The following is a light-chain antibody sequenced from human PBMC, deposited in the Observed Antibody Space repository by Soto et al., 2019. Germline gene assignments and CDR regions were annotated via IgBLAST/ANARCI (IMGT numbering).Light chain of an antibody. CDR2: KAS. CDR1: QSMSTW. CDR3: QQYDGYPWT. Sequence: DIQMTQSPSTLSAYVGDRVTITCRASQSMSTWLAWYQQKPGKAPKLLIYKASSLETGVPSRFSGSGSGTEFTLTISSLQPDDFATYYCQQYDGYPWTFGQGTKVEIK. V-gene: IGKV1-5*03. J-gene: IGKJ1*01.